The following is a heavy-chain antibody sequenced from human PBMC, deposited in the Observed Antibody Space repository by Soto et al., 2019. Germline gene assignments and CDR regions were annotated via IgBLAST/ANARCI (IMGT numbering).Heavy chain of an antibody. V-gene: IGHV1-69*02. CDR3: ATNYGSGSAHFDY. CDR1: GGTFNFDS. J-gene: IGHJ4*02. CDR2: VIPMVGMS. Sequence: QVQLVQSGAEVKKPGSSVKVSCTASGGTFNFDSMSWVRQAPGEGLEWVGRVIPMVGMSEYAQKFQGRVTITADNSTSTAYMNLRSLRSEDTAVYYCATNYGSGSAHFDYWGQGTLVTVSS. D-gene: IGHD3-10*01.